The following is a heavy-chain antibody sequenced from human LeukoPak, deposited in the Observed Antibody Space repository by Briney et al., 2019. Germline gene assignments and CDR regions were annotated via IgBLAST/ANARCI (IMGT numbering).Heavy chain of an antibody. CDR1: GGSISSYY. J-gene: IGHJ6*02. D-gene: IGHD3-9*01. Sequence: PSETLSLTCTVSGGSISSYYWSWIRQPPGKGLEWIGYIYYSGSTNYNPSLKSRVTISVDTSKNQFSLKLSSVTAADTAVYYCARTYYDIAGYYYGMDVWAKGPRSPSP. CDR3: ARTYYDIAGYYYGMDV. CDR2: IYYSGST. V-gene: IGHV4-59*01.